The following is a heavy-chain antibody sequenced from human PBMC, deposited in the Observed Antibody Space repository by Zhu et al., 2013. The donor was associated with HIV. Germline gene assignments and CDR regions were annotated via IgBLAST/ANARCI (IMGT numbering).Heavy chain of an antibody. Sequence: QVQLVQSGAEVKKPRSSVKVSCKASGGTFSNYAISWVRQAPGQGLEWMGGIIPIFGTANYAQKFQGRVTITADESTSTAYMELSSLRSEDTAVYYCARSSGSYYYYYGMDVWGQGPRSPSP. CDR1: GGTFSNYA. J-gene: IGHJ6*02. V-gene: IGHV1-69*01. D-gene: IGHD1-26*01. CDR2: IIPIFGTA. CDR3: ARSSGSYYYYYGMDV.